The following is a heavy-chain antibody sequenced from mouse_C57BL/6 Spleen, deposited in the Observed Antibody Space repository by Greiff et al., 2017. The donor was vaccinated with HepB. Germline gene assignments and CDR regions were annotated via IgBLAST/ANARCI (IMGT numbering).Heavy chain of an antibody. CDR3: ARGLTYYGSGYWYFDV. V-gene: IGHV1-19*01. Sequence: EVQLQQSGPVLVKPGASVKMSCKASGYTFTDYYMNWVKQSHGKSLEWIGVINPYNGGTSYNQKFKGKATLTVDKSSSTAYMELNSLTSEDSAVYYCARGLTYYGSGYWYFDVWGTGTTVTVSS. CDR1: GYTFTDYY. D-gene: IGHD1-1*01. J-gene: IGHJ1*03. CDR2: INPYNGGT.